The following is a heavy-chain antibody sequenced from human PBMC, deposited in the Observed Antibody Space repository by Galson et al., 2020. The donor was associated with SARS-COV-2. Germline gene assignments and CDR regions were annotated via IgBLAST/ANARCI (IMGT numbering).Heavy chain of an antibody. J-gene: IGHJ4*02. D-gene: IGHD1-7*01. Sequence: GGSLRLSCAASGFTFSSYAMSWVRKAPGKGLEWVPAISGSGGSTYYADSVKGRFTISRDNSKNTLYLQMNSLRAEDTAVYYCAKDVGGNYGYWGRGTLVTVSS. CDR1: GFTFSSYA. CDR3: AKDVGGNYGY. V-gene: IGHV3-23*01. CDR2: ISGSGGST.